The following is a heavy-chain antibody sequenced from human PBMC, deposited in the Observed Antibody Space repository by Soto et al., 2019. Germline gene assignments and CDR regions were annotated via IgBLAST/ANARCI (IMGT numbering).Heavy chain of an antibody. V-gene: IGHV3-66*01. CDR1: GFTVSSNY. CDR2: IYSGGST. CDR3: ASEPAALRRELRGGTIDY. J-gene: IGHJ4*02. Sequence: PGGSLRLSCAASGFTVSSNYMSWVRQAPGKGLEWVSVIYSGGSTYYADSVKGRFTISRDNSKNTLYLQMNSLRAEDTAVYYCASEPAALRRELRGGTIDYWGQGTLVTVSS. D-gene: IGHD2-2*01.